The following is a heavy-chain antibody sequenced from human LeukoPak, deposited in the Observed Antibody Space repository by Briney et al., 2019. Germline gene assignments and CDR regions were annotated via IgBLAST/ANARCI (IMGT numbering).Heavy chain of an antibody. V-gene: IGHV4-30-4*01. CDR3: ARDLNARDILTGYYYYYGMDV. CDR2: IYYSGST. Sequence: SETLSLTCTVSGGSISGGDYYWSWIRQPPGKGLEWIGYIYYSGSTYYNPSLKSRVTISVDTSKNQFSLKLSSVTAADTAVYYCARDLNARDILTGYYYYYGMDVWGQGTTVTVSS. CDR1: GGSISGGDYY. D-gene: IGHD3-9*01. J-gene: IGHJ6*02.